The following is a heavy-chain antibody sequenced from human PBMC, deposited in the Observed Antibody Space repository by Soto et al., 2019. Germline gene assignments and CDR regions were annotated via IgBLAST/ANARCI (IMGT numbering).Heavy chain of an antibody. CDR3: AKDRERAVVGATGRWYFDL. V-gene: IGHV3-23*01. CDR1: GFTFSSYD. D-gene: IGHD2-15*01. CDR2: ISVSGGNT. J-gene: IGHJ2*01. Sequence: GGSLRLSCAASGFTFSSYDMSWVRQAPGKGLEWVSAISVSGGNTYYADSVKGRFTISRDSSKNTLYLQMNSLRAEDTAVYYCAKDRERAVVGATGRWYFDLWGRGTLVTVSS.